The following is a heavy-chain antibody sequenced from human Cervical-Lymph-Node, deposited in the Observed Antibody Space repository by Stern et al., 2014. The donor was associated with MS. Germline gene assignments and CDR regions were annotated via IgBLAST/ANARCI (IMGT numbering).Heavy chain of an antibody. Sequence: VQLVESGADVMKPGSSVRVSCPASGGISWLRHAPGHGLAPLRGILRPVGPPHSTPRFPARITITADKSTNTTYMKLSSLRSDDTAIYYCARGAGDNWFDPWGQGTLVSVSS. J-gene: IGHJ5*02. CDR2: ILRPVGPP. CDR1: GG. V-gene: IGHV1-69*06. CDR3: ARGAGDNWFDP. D-gene: IGHD3-10*01.